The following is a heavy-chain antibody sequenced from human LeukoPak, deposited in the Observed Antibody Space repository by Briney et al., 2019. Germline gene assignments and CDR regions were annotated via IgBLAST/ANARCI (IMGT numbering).Heavy chain of an antibody. CDR3: ARALYSSSWYDY. J-gene: IGHJ4*02. V-gene: IGHV3-30*03. Sequence: GRSLRLSCAASGFTFSSYGMHWVRQAPGKGLEWVAVISYDGSNKYYADSVKGRFTISRDNSKNTLYLQMNSLRDEDTAVYYCARALYSSSWYDYWGQGTLVTVSS. CDR1: GFTFSSYG. D-gene: IGHD6-13*01. CDR2: ISYDGSNK.